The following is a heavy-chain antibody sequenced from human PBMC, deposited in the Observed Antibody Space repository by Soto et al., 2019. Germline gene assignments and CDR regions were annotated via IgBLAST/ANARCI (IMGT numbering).Heavy chain of an antibody. CDR3: ARHGGYYFDY. V-gene: IGHV4-34*01. CDR1: GGSFSGYY. CDR2: IGHSGGT. Sequence: PSETLSLTCAVYGGSFSGYYWSWIRQPPGKGLEWIGEIGHSGGTVYNPSLESRVTISEDSSNNQFSLKLNSVTAADTAVYYSARHGGYYFDYWGQGAPVTVSS. D-gene: IGHD3-16*01. J-gene: IGHJ4*02.